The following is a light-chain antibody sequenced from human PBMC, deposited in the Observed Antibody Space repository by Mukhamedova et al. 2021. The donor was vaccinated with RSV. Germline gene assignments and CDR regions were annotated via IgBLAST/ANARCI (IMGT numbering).Light chain of an antibody. J-gene: IGKJ1*01. CDR3: LQHNSYPWT. CDR2: AAS. V-gene: IGKV1-17*01. Sequence: WYQRRVHGKAPKRLIYAASSLQSGVPSRFSGSGSGTEFSLTISSLQPEDFATYYCLQHNSYPWTFGQGSKVEIK.